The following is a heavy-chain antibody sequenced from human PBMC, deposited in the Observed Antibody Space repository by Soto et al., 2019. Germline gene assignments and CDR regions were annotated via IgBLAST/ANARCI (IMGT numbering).Heavy chain of an antibody. V-gene: IGHV3-74*01. Sequence: GGSLRLSCAASGFTFSTHWMHWVRQVPEKGLVWVSRINGDGSRTTYADSVRGRLTISRDNAKNTLYLQMNNLRVEDTAVYYCAGDSPHDSTVAGDYWGQGTLVTVS. CDR2: INGDGSRT. D-gene: IGHD3-22*01. CDR3: AGDSPHDSTVAGDY. CDR1: GFTFSTHW. J-gene: IGHJ4*02.